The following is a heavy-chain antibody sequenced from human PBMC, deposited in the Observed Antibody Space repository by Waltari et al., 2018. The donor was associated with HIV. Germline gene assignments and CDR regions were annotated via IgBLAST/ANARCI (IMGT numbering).Heavy chain of an antibody. CDR2: KNQEATKK. D-gene: IGHD2-8*01. CDR3: ARGDQCERCWDYYYGLDV. CDR1: TFWFSRYW. J-gene: IGHJ6*01. V-gene: IGHV3-7*01. Sequence: EALLVESGGGVVKPGGSLRLSCQASTFWFSRYWMVWVRQAAGKGRGVVANKNQEATKKNSAVSVKGPFSVYRYNGKYSVYLEMKRVRVQDTSVYVCARGDQCERCWDYYYGLDVWGRGTTVIVSS.